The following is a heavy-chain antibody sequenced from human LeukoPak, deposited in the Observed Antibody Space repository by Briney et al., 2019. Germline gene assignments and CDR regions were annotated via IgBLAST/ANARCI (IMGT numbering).Heavy chain of an antibody. CDR3: ARGYSSGLHFDY. D-gene: IGHD6-19*01. Sequence: GGSLRLSCAASGFTFTNYWMSWVRQAPGKGLEWVANIKPDGSEKYYVDSVKGRFTISRDNAKNSLYLQMNSLRAEDTAVYYCARGYSSGLHFDYWGQGTLVTVSS. CDR2: IKPDGSEK. CDR1: GFTFTNYW. V-gene: IGHV3-7*03. J-gene: IGHJ4*02.